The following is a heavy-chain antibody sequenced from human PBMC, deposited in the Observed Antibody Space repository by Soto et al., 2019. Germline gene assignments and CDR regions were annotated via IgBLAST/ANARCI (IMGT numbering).Heavy chain of an antibody. CDR2: ISSSSSTI. CDR1: GFTFSSYS. D-gene: IGHD3-22*01. V-gene: IGHV3-48*02. CDR3: ARYSSGYIDAFDI. J-gene: IGHJ3*02. Sequence: GSLRLSCAGSGFTFSSYSMNWVRQAPGKGLEWVSFISSSSSTIYYADSVKGRFTISRDNAKNSLYLQMNSLRDEDTAVYYCARYSSGYIDAFDIWGQGTMVTVSS.